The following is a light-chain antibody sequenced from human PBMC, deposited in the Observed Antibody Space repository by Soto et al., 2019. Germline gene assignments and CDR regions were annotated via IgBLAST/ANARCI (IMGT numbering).Light chain of an antibody. CDR2: DAS. CDR3: QQRRGT. J-gene: IGKJ2*02. V-gene: IGKV3-11*01. CDR1: QSVSSY. Sequence: EIVLTQSPATLFLSPGERATLSCRASQSVSSYLAWYQQKPGQAPWLLIYDASNRATGIPARFSGSGSGTDFTLTISSLEPEDFAVYYCQQRRGTFGQGTKLEIK.